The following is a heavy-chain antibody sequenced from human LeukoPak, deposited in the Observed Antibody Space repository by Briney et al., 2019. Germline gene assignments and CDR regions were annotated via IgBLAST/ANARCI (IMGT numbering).Heavy chain of an antibody. CDR1: GFTVSSNY. Sequence: GGSLRLSCAASGFTVSSNYMCWVRQAPGKGLEWVAVISYDGSNKYYADSVKGRFTISRDNSKNTLYLQMNSLRAEDTAVYYCAKDMAYSSSLAEDYWGQGTLVTVSS. J-gene: IGHJ4*02. CDR2: ISYDGSNK. CDR3: AKDMAYSSSLAEDY. D-gene: IGHD6-6*01. V-gene: IGHV3-30*18.